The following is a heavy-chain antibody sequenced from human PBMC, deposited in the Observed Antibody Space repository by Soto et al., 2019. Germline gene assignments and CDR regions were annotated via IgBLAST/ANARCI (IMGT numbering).Heavy chain of an antibody. CDR1: GYTFTSYG. Sequence: QVPLVQSGAEVKKAGASVKDSCKASGYTFTSYGISWVRQAPGQGLEWMGWISAYNGNTNYAQKLQGRVTMTTDTSTSTAYMELRSLRSDDTAVYYCARDEKCCGWYGYYFDYWGQGTLVTVSS. CDR2: ISAYNGNT. J-gene: IGHJ4*02. V-gene: IGHV1-18*01. CDR3: ARDEKCCGWYGYYFDY. D-gene: IGHD6-19*01.